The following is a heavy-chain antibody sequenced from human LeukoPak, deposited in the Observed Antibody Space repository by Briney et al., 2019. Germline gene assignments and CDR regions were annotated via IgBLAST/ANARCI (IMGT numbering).Heavy chain of an antibody. CDR1: GFTFDDYA. CDR2: ISWNSGSI. CDR3: AKGIYSSGWYVNYYGMDV. Sequence: GGSLRLSCAASGFTFDDYAMHWVRQAPGKGLEWVPGISWNSGSIGYADSVKGRFTISRDNAKNSLYLQMDSLRAEDTALYYCAKGIYSSGWYVNYYGMDVWGQGTTVTVSS. V-gene: IGHV3-9*01. J-gene: IGHJ6*02. D-gene: IGHD6-19*01.